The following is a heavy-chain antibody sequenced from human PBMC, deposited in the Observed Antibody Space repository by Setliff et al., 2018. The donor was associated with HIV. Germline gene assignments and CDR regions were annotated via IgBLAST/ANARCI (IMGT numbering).Heavy chain of an antibody. Sequence: ASVKVSCKASGYSLTKYALHWVRQAPGQRLEWMGWISANKGNTKYSQKFQGRVTITWDTSASAAYMELSSLRSEDTAVYYCARDKTSRYYYTGSAYSDYFDFWGQGALVTVSS. CDR1: GYSLTKYA. D-gene: IGHD3-10*01. J-gene: IGHJ4*02. V-gene: IGHV1-3*01. CDR3: ARDKTSRYYYTGSAYSDYFDF. CDR2: ISANKGNT.